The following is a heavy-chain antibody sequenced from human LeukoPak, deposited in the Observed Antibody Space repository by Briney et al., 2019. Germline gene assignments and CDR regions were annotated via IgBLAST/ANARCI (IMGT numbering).Heavy chain of an antibody. CDR2: IYTSGST. V-gene: IGHV4-61*02. CDR3: ARVKAGRGVVFDY. D-gene: IGHD3-3*01. CDR1: GGSISSGSYY. J-gene: IGHJ4*02. Sequence: SETLSLTCTVSGGSISSGSYYWSWIRQPAGKGLEWIGRIYTSGSTNYNPSLKSRVTISVDTSKNQFSLKLSSVTAADTAVHYCARVKAGRGVVFDYWGQVTLVTVSS.